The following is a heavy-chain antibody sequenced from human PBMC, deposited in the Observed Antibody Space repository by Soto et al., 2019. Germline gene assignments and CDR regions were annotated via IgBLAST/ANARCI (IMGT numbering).Heavy chain of an antibody. J-gene: IGHJ6*02. CDR2: ISGLSSFI. CDR3: ARDPQQRLADSYYYGMDV. Sequence: EVQLVESGGGLVKPGGSLRLSCAASGFTFSRYGMNWVRQAPGKGLELVSSISGLSSFIYYADSVKGRFTVSRDNAKNSLFVQMNSLTAEDKAVYYCARDPQQRLADSYYYGMDVWGQGTTVIVSS. D-gene: IGHD6-25*01. CDR1: GFTFSRYG. V-gene: IGHV3-21*02.